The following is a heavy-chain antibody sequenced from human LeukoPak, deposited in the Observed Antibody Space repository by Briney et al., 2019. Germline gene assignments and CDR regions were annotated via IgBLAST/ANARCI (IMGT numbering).Heavy chain of an antibody. CDR1: GGSISTYY. CDR2: IYYSGST. V-gene: IGHV4-59*01. CDR3: ARATAFFDI. Sequence: SETLSLTCTVSGGSISTYYWSWIRQPPGKGLEWIGYIYYSGSTNYNPSLKSRVTISVDTSKNQFSLKLTSVTAADTAVYYCARATAFFDIWGQGTMVTVS. J-gene: IGHJ3*02.